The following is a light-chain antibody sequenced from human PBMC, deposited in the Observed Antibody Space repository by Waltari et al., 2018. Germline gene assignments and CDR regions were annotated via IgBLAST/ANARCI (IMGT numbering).Light chain of an antibody. J-gene: IGKJ2*01. CDR1: QSVLYSSNNKNY. Sequence: DIVMTQSPDSLAVSLGERATINCQSSQSVLYSSNNKNYLAWYQQKAGQPPKLLIDWASIRASGVPDRFSGSGSGTDFTLTISNLQAEDVAVYYCQQYYSSPNAFGQGTKLEIK. CDR2: WAS. CDR3: QQYYSSPNA. V-gene: IGKV4-1*01.